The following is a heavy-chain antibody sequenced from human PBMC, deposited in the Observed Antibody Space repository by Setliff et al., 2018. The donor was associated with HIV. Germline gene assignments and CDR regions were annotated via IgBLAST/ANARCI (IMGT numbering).Heavy chain of an antibody. Sequence: ASVKVSCKTSGDTFSNFPISWVRQAPGQGLEWMGSIISSLGVTKYAQKFQGRVTITAHESTNTVNMELSSLRSEDTALYYCASYSGSYYFILHYWGQGTLVTVSS. J-gene: IGHJ4*02. CDR2: IISSLGVT. D-gene: IGHD1-26*01. CDR3: ASYSGSYYFILHY. V-gene: IGHV1-69*02. CDR1: GDTFSNFP.